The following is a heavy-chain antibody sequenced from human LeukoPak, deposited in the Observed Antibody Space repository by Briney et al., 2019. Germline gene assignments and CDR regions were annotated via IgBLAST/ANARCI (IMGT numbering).Heavy chain of an antibody. D-gene: IGHD6-25*01. Sequence: SETLSLTCTVSGGSISSSSYYWGWIRQPPWKGLEWIGSIYYSGSTYYNPSLKSRVTISVDTSKNQFSLKLTSVTAADTAVYYCARHGVQSARWNWGQGTLVTVSS. J-gene: IGHJ4*02. V-gene: IGHV4-39*01. CDR1: GGSISSSSYY. CDR3: ARHGVQSARWN. CDR2: IYYSGST.